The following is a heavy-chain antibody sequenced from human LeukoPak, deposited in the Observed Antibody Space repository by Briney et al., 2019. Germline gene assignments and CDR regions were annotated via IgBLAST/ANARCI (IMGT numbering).Heavy chain of an antibody. J-gene: IGHJ4*02. CDR1: GGSISSGSYY. CDR2: TYTSGST. V-gene: IGHV4-61*02. Sequence: SSETLSLTCTVSGGSISSGSYYWSWIRQPAGKGLEWIGRTYTSGSTNCNPSLKSRVTISVDTSKNQFSLKLSSVSAADTAVYYCARVNVVGRKGNDYWGQGTLVTVSS. D-gene: IGHD1-26*01. CDR3: ARVNVVGRKGNDY.